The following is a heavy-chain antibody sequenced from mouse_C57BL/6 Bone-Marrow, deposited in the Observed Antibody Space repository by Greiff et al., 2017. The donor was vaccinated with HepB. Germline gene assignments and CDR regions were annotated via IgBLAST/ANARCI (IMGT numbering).Heavy chain of an antibody. CDR3: ARRIPAGFAY. J-gene: IGHJ3*01. CDR2: ISDGGSYT. CDR1: GFTFSSYA. V-gene: IGHV5-4*03. Sequence: DVMLVESGGGLVKPGGSLKLSCAASGFTFSSYAMSWVRQTPEKRLEWVATISDGGSYTYYPDNVKGRFTISRDNAKNNLYLQMSHLKSEDTAMYYCARRIPAGFAYWGQGTLVTVSA.